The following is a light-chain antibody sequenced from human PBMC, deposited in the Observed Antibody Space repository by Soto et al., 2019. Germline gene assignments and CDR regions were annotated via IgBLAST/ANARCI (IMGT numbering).Light chain of an antibody. CDR2: LGS. J-gene: IGKJ2*01. CDR3: MQELQTPRT. CDR1: QSLLHSNGYNY. Sequence: DIVMTQSPLSLPVTPGEPASISCRSSQSLLHSNGYNYLDWYLQKPRQSPQLLIYLGSNRSSGDPDRSRSTEPGSDFTLKNSRVQTEDVRVDYCMQELQTPRTFGQGTKLVIK. V-gene: IGKV2-28*01.